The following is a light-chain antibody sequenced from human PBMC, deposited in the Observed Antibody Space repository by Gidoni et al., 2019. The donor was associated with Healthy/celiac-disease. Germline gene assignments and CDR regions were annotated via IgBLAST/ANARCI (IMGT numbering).Light chain of an antibody. V-gene: IGLV1-51*01. CDR1: SSNIGYNY. CDR2: DNN. J-gene: IGLJ2*01. Sequence: QSVFTQPPSVSAAPGHKVTISCSGSSSNIGYNYVSWYQQRPGTAPKLLIYDNNKRPSGIPDRFSGSKSGTSATLGITGLQTGDEADYYCGTWDSSLSDVVFGGGTKLTVL. CDR3: GTWDSSLSDVV.